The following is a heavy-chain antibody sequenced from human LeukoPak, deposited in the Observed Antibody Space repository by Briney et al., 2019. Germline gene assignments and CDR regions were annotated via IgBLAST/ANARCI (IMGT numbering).Heavy chain of an antibody. J-gene: IGHJ3*02. CDR1: GFTFSSYE. CDR3: ARDRGTTMVKSFDT. D-gene: IGHD4/OR15-4a*01. CDR2: ISASGSSI. V-gene: IGHV3-48*03. Sequence: GGSLRLSCAASGFTFSSYEMNWVRQAPGKGLEWVSYISASGSSIYYADSVKGRFTISRDNAKNSLYLQMDSLRAEDTAVYYCARDRGTTMVKSFDTWGQGTMVTVSS.